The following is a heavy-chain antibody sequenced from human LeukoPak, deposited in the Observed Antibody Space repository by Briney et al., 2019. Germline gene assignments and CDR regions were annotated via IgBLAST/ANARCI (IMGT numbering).Heavy chain of an antibody. CDR2: IYTSGST. D-gene: IGHD3-22*01. CDR1: GGSISSGSYY. V-gene: IGHV4-61*02. Sequence: SETLSLTCTVSGGSISSGSYYWSWIRQPAGKGLEWIGRIYTSGSTDYNPSLKSRVTISVDTSKNQFSLKLSSVTAADTAVYYCARGKDYYDSSGSNWFDPWGQGTLVTVSS. J-gene: IGHJ5*02. CDR3: ARGKDYYDSSGSNWFDP.